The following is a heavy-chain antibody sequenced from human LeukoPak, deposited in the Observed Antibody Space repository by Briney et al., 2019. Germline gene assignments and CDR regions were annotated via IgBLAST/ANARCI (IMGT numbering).Heavy chain of an antibody. CDR1: GGSISSGGYY. J-gene: IGHJ4*02. CDR2: IYYSGST. V-gene: IGHV4-31*03. D-gene: IGHD3-16*02. Sequence: SQTLSLTCTVSGGSISSGGYYWSWIRQHPGKGLEWIGYIYYSGSTYYNPSLKSRVTISVDKSKNQFSLKLSSVTAADTAVYYCARVGAYYDYVWGSYRYQALDYWGQGTLVTVSS. CDR3: ARVGAYYDYVWGSYRYQALDY.